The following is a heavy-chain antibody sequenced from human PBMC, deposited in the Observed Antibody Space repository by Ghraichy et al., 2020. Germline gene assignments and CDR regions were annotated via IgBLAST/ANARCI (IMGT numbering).Heavy chain of an antibody. CDR1: GGSITSYF. Sequence: SETLSLTCTVSGGSITSYFWNWIRQPPGKGLEWIGYIYYSGSTNYNPSLKSRVTISVDTSKNQFSLKLSSVTAADTAVYYCARDGSYSGYPEYFQHWGQGTLVTVSS. D-gene: IGHD3-22*01. CDR3: ARDGSYSGYPEYFQH. CDR2: IYYSGST. V-gene: IGHV4-59*12. J-gene: IGHJ1*01.